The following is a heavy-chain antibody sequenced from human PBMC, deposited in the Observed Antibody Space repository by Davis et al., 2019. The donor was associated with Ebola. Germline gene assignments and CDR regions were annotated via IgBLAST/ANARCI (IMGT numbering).Heavy chain of an antibody. D-gene: IGHD4-23*01. J-gene: IGHJ4*02. V-gene: IGHV4-4*02. Sequence: PSETLSLTCAVSGGSISSSNWWSWVRQPPGKALEWIGEINHSGSTNYNPSLKSRVTISVDTSKNQFSLKLSSVTAADTAVYYCARELSRGGNSNFDYWGQGTLVTVSS. CDR1: GGSISSSNW. CDR2: INHSGST. CDR3: ARELSRGGNSNFDY.